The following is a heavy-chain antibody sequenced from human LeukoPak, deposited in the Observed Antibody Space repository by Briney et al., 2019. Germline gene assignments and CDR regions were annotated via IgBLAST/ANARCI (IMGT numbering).Heavy chain of an antibody. CDR1: GFTFSSYS. J-gene: IGHJ4*02. D-gene: IGHD3-10*01. V-gene: IGHV3-23*01. CDR3: AKDADLPLRYGSGFFDY. Sequence: GGSLRLSCAASGFTFSSYSMNWVRQAPGKGLEWVSAISGSGGSTYYADSVKGRFTISRDNSKNTLYLQTNSLRAEDTAVYYCAKDADLPLRYGSGFFDYWGQGTLVTVSS. CDR2: ISGSGGST.